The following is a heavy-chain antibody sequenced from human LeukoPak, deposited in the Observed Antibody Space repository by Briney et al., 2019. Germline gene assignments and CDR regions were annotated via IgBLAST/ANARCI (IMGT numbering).Heavy chain of an antibody. Sequence: ASVKVSCKASGYTCTNYYMHWVRQTPGQGLEWMGIINPSGGSTSYAQKFQGRVTMTRDTSTSTVYMELNNLRAEDTAVYYCARDYDWFDPWGQGTLVTVSS. J-gene: IGHJ5*02. V-gene: IGHV1-46*01. CDR3: ARDYDWFDP. D-gene: IGHD3-16*01. CDR1: GYTCTNYY. CDR2: INPSGGST.